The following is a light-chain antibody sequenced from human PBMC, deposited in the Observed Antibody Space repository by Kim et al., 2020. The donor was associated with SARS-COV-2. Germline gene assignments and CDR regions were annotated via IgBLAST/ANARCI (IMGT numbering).Light chain of an antibody. Sequence: SVSPGQTATITCSGDKLGDKYACWYQQKPGQSPVVVIYEDSQRPSGIPERFSGSNSGNTATLTISGTQAMDEADYYCQAWDSSNWVFGGGTKLTVL. CDR1: KLGDKY. J-gene: IGLJ3*02. V-gene: IGLV3-1*01. CDR3: QAWDSSNWV. CDR2: EDS.